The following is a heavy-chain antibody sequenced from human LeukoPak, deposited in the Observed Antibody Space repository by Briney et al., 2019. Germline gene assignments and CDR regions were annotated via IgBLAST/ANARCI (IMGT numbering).Heavy chain of an antibody. D-gene: IGHD3-10*01. Sequence: NPGGSLRLSCAASGFTFSSYSMNWVRQAPGKGLEWVSSISSSSYIYYADSVKGRFTISRDNAKNSLYLQMNSLRAEDTAVYYCARDLEYYGSGTTSSWGQGTLVTVSS. J-gene: IGHJ5*02. V-gene: IGHV3-21*01. CDR1: GFTFSSYS. CDR3: ARDLEYYGSGTTSS. CDR2: ISSSSYI.